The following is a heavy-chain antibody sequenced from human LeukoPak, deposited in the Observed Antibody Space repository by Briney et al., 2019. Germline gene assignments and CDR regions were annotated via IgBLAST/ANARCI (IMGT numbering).Heavy chain of an antibody. D-gene: IGHD3-9*01. CDR1: GGSISSGGYY. J-gene: IGHJ3*02. V-gene: IGHV4-61*08. CDR3: AAYYDILTGYYTDAFDI. CDR2: IYYSGST. Sequence: SETLSLTCTVSGGSISSGGYYWSWIRQHPGKGLEWIGYIYYSGSTNYNPSLKSRVTISVDTSKNQFSLKLSSVTAADTAVYYCAAYYDILTGYYTDAFDIWGQGTMVTVSS.